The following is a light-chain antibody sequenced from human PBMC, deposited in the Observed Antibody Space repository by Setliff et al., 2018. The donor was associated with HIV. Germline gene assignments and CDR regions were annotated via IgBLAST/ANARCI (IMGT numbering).Light chain of an antibody. J-gene: IGLJ1*01. CDR1: SSDVGGYNL. CDR3: CSWAGSSTYV. CDR2: DVN. Sequence: QSALTQPASVSGSPGQSITISCTGTSSDVGGYNLVSWYQQHPGKAPKLMIYDVNKRPSGVSNRFSGSKSGNTASLTISGLQAEDEADYYCCSWAGSSTYVFGTGTKVTVL. V-gene: IGLV2-23*02.